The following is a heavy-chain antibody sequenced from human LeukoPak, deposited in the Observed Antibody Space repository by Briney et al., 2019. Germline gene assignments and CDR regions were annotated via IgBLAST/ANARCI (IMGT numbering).Heavy chain of an antibody. D-gene: IGHD4/OR15-4a*01. CDR1: SGSISSGGYY. V-gene: IGHV4-31*03. Sequence: SETLSLTCTVSSGSISSGGYYWSRIRQHPGKGLERIPNIYYTESTYYNPSLKSRVTISVDTSKNQFSLKLSCVTAADTAVYYCARDANLPGSYYYYYGMDVWGQGTTVTVSS. J-gene: IGHJ6*02. CDR3: ARDANLPGSYYYYYGMDV. CDR2: IYYTEST.